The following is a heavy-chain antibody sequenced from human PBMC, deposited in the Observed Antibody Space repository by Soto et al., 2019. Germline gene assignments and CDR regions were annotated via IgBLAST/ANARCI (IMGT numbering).Heavy chain of an antibody. CDR2: ISAYNGNT. Sequence: QVQLVQSGAEVKKPGSSVKISCKASGYTFTSYGISWVRQAPGQGLEWMGWISAYNGNTNYAQKLQGRVTMTTGKPTSTAYLELSSLRSDDAAVSFFSRENGGWFDPWGHGTLVAVST. D-gene: IGHD4-17*01. J-gene: IGHJ5*02. CDR3: SRENGGWFDP. CDR1: GYTFTSYG. V-gene: IGHV1-18*04.